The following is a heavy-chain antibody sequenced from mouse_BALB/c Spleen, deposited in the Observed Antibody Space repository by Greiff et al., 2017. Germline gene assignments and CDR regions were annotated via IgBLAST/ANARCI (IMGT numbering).Heavy chain of an antibody. Sequence: QVQLQQSGAELAKPGASVKMSCKASGYTFTSYWMHWVKQRPGQGLEWIGYINPSTGYTEYNQKFKDKATLTADKSSSTAYMQLSSLTSEDSAVYYCARNYGRSMDYWGQGTSVTVSS. V-gene: IGHV1-7*01. CDR3: ARNYGRSMDY. CDR2: INPSTGYT. J-gene: IGHJ4*01. CDR1: GYTFTSYW. D-gene: IGHD1-1*01.